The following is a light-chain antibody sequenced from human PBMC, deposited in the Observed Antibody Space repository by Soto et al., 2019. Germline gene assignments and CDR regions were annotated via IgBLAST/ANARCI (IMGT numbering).Light chain of an antibody. J-gene: IGLJ1*01. CDR1: DIGSKS. CDR2: DDR. Sequence: SYELTQPPSVSVAPGQTAMITCGGNDIGSKSVHWYQQRPGQAPVLVVYDDRDRPSGIPERFSGSNSGSTATLTISRVEAGDEADYYCQSYDISLHNYVFGTGTKLTVL. V-gene: IGLV3-21*02. CDR3: QSYDISLHNYV.